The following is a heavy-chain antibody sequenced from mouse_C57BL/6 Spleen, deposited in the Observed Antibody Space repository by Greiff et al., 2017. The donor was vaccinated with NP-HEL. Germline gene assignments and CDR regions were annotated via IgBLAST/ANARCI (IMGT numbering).Heavy chain of an antibody. CDR2: INPNNGGT. V-gene: IGHV1-18*01. Sequence: EVQLQQSGPELVKPGASVTIPCKASGYTFTDYNMDWVKQSPGKRLEWIGDINPNNGGTIYNQKFKSKATLTVDKSSSTAYTALRSLTSEDTAVYYCARGHYDYGGFAYGGQGTLVTGSA. CDR1: GYTFTDYN. J-gene: IGHJ3*01. D-gene: IGHD2-4*01. CDR3: ARGHYDYGGFAY.